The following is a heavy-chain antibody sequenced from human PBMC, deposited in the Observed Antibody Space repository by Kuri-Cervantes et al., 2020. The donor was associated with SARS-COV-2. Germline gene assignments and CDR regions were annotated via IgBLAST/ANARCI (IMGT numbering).Heavy chain of an antibody. CDR1: GFMISSYW. D-gene: IGHD3-3*01. CDR3: ARGDFWNGYYNWYFDL. V-gene: IGHV3-74*01. Sequence: GESLKISCEASGFMISSYWRHWVRQVPEKGQVWVSRIHSSGSSTGDADSVKGRFTISRDNAKNTLYLQMNSLRVEDTAVYYCARGDFWNGYYNWYFDLWGRGTLVTVSS. J-gene: IGHJ2*01. CDR2: IHSSGSST.